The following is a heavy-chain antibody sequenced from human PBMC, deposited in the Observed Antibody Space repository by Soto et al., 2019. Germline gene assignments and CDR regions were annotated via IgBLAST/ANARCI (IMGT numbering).Heavy chain of an antibody. CDR3: ARAGSLYWYFDL. D-gene: IGHD1-26*01. J-gene: IGHJ2*01. V-gene: IGHV1-3*01. Sequence: QVQLVQSGAEVKKPGASVKVSCKASGYTFTSYAMHWVRQAPGQRLEWMGWINAGNGNTKYSQNFQGRVTITRDTSASTAYMELSSLRSEDTAVYYCARAGSLYWYFDLWGRGTLVTVSS. CDR2: INAGNGNT. CDR1: GYTFTSYA.